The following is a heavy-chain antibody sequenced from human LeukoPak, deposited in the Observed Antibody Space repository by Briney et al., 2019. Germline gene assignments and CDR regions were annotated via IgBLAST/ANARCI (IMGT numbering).Heavy chain of an antibody. D-gene: IGHD2-2*01. Sequence: GASVKVSCKASGYTFTSYGISWVRQAPGQGLEWMGWISAYNGNTNYAQKLQGRVTMTTDTSTSTAYMELRSLRSDDTAVYYCARDSDHYCSSTSCYGYYYYYMDVWGKGTTVTVSS. CDR1: GYTFTSYG. CDR3: ARDSDHYCSSTSCYGYYYYYMDV. V-gene: IGHV1-18*01. CDR2: ISAYNGNT. J-gene: IGHJ6*03.